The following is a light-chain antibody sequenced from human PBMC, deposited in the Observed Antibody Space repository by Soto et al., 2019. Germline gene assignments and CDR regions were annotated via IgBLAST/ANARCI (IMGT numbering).Light chain of an antibody. Sequence: QSVLTQPASVSGPPGQSIAISCTGTSSDVGGYDRVSWYQHHPGKAPTLLIYEVNKRPSGVSNRFSGSKSGNTASLTISGLQAEDEADYYCCSSVGGTIWVFGGGTKLTVL. CDR2: EVN. V-gene: IGLV2-23*02. CDR3: CSSVGGTIWV. CDR1: SSDVGGYDR. J-gene: IGLJ3*02.